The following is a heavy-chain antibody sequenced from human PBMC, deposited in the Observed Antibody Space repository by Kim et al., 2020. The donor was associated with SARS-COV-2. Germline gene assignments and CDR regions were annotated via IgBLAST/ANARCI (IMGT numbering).Heavy chain of an antibody. CDR2: ST. V-gene: IGHV3-23*01. Sequence: STYYADSGKGRFTISRDNSKNTLYLQMNSLRAEDTAVYYCAKPGFDAFDIWGQGTMVTVSS. CDR3: AKPGFDAFDI. D-gene: IGHD3-10*01. J-gene: IGHJ3*02.